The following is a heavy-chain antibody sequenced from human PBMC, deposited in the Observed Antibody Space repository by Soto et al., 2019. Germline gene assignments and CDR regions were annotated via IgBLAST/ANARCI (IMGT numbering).Heavy chain of an antibody. CDR1: GFTFRSYC. D-gene: IGHD6-13*01. CDR2: IFYDGSNK. Sequence: GGALRLSCAASGFTFRSYCIHWGRPAPGKGLEGGGVIFYDGSNKYYADYVKGRFTICRGNSKNTLHLQMNSLSAEDTAAYYCAKDSGIAAAGPNMTFYYYYYYGMDVWGQGTTVTVSS. V-gene: IGHV3-30*18. CDR3: AKDSGIAAAGPNMTFYYYYYYGMDV. J-gene: IGHJ6*02.